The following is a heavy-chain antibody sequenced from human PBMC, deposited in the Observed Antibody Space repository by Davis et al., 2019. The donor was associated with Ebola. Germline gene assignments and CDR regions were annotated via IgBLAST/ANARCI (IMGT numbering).Heavy chain of an antibody. V-gene: IGHV4-34*01. CDR2: INHSGST. CDR3: ARRAGHYYDSGIDY. D-gene: IGHD3-22*01. Sequence: SETLSLTCAVYGGSFSGIDWSWIRQPPGKGLEWIGQINHSGSTNYNPSLKSRVTLSIDTSKRQVSLKLGSVTAADTAVYHCARRAGHYYDSGIDYWGQGTLVTVSS. CDR1: GGSFSGID. J-gene: IGHJ4*02.